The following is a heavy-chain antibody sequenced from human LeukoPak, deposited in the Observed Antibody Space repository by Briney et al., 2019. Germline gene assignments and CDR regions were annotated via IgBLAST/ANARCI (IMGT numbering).Heavy chain of an antibody. CDR3: AKEPSQGGGSGSFDY. Sequence: GSLRLSCAASGFTFGPYTMNWVRQAPGKGLEWVSYISSSSDTTYYADSVKGRFTISRDNAKNSLYLQMNSLRAEDTALYYCAKEPSQGGGSGSFDYWGQGTLVTVSS. CDR1: GFTFGPYT. D-gene: IGHD3-10*01. CDR2: ISSSSDTT. V-gene: IGHV3-48*04. J-gene: IGHJ4*02.